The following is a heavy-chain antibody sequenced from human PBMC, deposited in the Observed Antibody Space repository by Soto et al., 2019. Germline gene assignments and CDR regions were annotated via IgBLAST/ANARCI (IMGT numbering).Heavy chain of an antibody. CDR2: IIPIFGTA. J-gene: IGHJ4*02. D-gene: IGHD5-12*01. CDR1: GGTFSSYA. CDR3: ATRDGYNPNFDY. Sequence: ASVKVSCKASGGTFSSYAISWVRQAPGQGLEWMGGIIPIFGTANYAQKFQGRVTITADESTSTAYMELSSLRSEDTAVYYCATRDGYNPNFDYWGQGTLVTVSS. V-gene: IGHV1-69*13.